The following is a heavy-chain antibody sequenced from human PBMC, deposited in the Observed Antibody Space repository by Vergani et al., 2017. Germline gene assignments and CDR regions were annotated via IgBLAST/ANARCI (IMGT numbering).Heavy chain of an antibody. Sequence: VQLVESGGGLVQPGGSLRLSCAASGFTFSSYGMHWVRQAPGKGLEWVAVISYDGSNKYYADSVKGRFTISRDNSKNTLYLQMNSLRAEDTAVYYCASVDDYGDYGLWFDPWGQGTLVTVSS. J-gene: IGHJ5*02. CDR1: GFTFSSYG. CDR3: ASVDDYGDYGLWFDP. CDR2: ISYDGSNK. V-gene: IGHV3-30*03. D-gene: IGHD4-17*01.